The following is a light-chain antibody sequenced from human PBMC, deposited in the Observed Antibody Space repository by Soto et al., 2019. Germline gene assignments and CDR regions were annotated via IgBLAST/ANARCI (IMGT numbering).Light chain of an antibody. V-gene: IGKV3D-20*02. CDR3: QQRSNWPRTIT. J-gene: IGKJ5*01. CDR2: DAS. Sequence: EIVLTQSPATLSVSPGERATLSCRASQIVSSTYLAWFQQKPGQAPRLLIYDASNRATGIPARFSGSGSGTDFTLTISSLEPEDFAVYYCQQRSNWPRTITFGQGTRLEIK. CDR1: QIVSSTY.